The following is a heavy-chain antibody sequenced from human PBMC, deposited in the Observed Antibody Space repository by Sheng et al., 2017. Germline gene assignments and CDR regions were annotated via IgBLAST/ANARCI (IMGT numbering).Heavy chain of an antibody. Sequence: QVQLVQSGAEVKKPGASVKVSCKASGYTFNSYDISWVRQAPGQGLEWMGWISAYDGNTNNAQKFQGRVTMTTDTSTSTAYMELRSLRSDDTAVYYCAGIMDTAMEYFDYWAEEPSVTVSS. CDR1: GYTFNSYD. D-gene: IGHD5-18*01. V-gene: IGHV1-18*01. CDR2: ISAYDGNT. CDR3: AGIMDTAMEYFDY. J-gene: IGHJ4*01.